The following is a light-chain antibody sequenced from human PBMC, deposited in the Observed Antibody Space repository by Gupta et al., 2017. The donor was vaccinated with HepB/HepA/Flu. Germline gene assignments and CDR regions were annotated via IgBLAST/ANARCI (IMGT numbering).Light chain of an antibody. CDR2: DVT. CDR3: CSYAGSDTLV. CDR1: SSDVGGYNY. J-gene: IGLJ2*01. Sequence: QSALPQPRSVSGSPGQSVTISCTGTSSDVGGYNYVSWYRQHPGKAHKLMIYDVTKRPSGVPDRFSGSKSGNTASLTISGLQAEDEADYYCCSYAGSDTLVFGGGTKLTVL. V-gene: IGLV2-11*01.